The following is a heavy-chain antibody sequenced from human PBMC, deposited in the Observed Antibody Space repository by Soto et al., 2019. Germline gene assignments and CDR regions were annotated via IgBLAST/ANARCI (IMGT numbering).Heavy chain of an antibody. V-gene: IGHV5-10-1*01. D-gene: IGHD5-12*01. CDR2: IAPSGSYT. CDR3: ATQVVATMRPHYYYYGMDV. J-gene: IGHJ6*02. Sequence: GASLKISCKGSGYNFTSYWISWVRQMPGKGLEWMGRIAPSGSYTNYSPSFQGHVTFSAGKSISTAYLQWSSLKASDTAMYYCATQVVATMRPHYYYYGMDVWGQGTTVTVSS. CDR1: GYNFTSYW.